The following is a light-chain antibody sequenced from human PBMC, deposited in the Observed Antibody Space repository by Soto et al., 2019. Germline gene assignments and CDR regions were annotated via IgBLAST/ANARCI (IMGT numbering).Light chain of an antibody. Sequence: QSALTQPASVSGSPGQSITISCTGTSSDIGDYNYVSWHQQHPGKAPKLMIYEVSNRPSGVSNRFSGSKTGNTASLTISGLQAEDEDDYYCSSYTGSSTHMVFGGGTKLTVL. CDR1: SSDIGDYNY. CDR3: SSYTGSSTHMV. CDR2: EVS. J-gene: IGLJ2*01. V-gene: IGLV2-14*01.